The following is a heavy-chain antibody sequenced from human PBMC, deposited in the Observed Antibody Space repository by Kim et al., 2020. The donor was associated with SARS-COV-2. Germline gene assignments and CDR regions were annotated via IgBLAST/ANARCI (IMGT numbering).Heavy chain of an antibody. CDR2: IIPIFGTA. D-gene: IGHD3-10*01. CDR3: ARVGFNQVVRGVSLDPYYFDY. Sequence: SVKVSCKASGGTFSSYAISWVRQAPGQGLEWMGGIIPIFGTANYAQKFQGRVTITADESTSTAYMELSSLRSEDTAVYYCARVGFNQVVRGVSLDPYYFDYWGQGTLVTVSS. J-gene: IGHJ4*02. CDR1: GGTFSSYA. V-gene: IGHV1-69*13.